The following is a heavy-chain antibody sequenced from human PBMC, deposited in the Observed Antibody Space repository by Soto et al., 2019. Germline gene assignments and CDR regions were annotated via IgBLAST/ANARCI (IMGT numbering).Heavy chain of an antibody. V-gene: IGHV3-23*01. CDR1: GFTFSSYA. CDR2: ISGSGGST. D-gene: IGHD2-2*01. CDR3: AKNLVPAAMGWEYYYYYGMDV. J-gene: IGHJ6*02. Sequence: EVQLLESGGGLVQPGGSLRLSCAASGFTFSSYAMSWVRQAPGKGLEWVSAISGSGGSTYYADSVKGRFTISRDNSKNTLYLQMNSLRAEDTAVYYCAKNLVPAAMGWEYYYYYGMDVWGQGTTVTVSS.